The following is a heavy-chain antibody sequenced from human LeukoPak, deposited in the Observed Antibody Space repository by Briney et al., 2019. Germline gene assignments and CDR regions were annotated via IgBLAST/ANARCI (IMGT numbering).Heavy chain of an antibody. D-gene: IGHD1-1*01. V-gene: IGHV4-59*01. CDR2: IAYNGDT. CDR3: ARFYNPYFDF. CDR1: GGSITGYS. J-gene: IGHJ4*02. Sequence: SETLSLTCSVSGGSITGYSWHWLRQPPGRGLEWIGYIAYNGDTNYNSSLKSRLTMSVDTSNDQVSLILSSVTAADTAVYYCARFYNPYFDFWGQGTLVTVSS.